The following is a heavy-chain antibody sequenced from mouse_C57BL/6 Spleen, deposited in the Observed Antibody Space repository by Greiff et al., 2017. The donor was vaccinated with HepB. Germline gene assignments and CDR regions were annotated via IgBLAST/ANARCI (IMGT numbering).Heavy chain of an antibody. CDR1: GYTFTSYG. D-gene: IGHD1-1*01. CDR2: IYPRSGNT. CDR3: ARHYYGSRNFDV. Sequence: VQLQESGAELARPGASVKLSCKASGYTFTSYGISWVKQSTGQGLEWIGEIYPRSGNTYYNEKFKGKATLTVDTSSSTAYMQLSSLTSEDSAVYYCARHYYGSRNFDVWGTGTTVTVSS. V-gene: IGHV1-81*01. J-gene: IGHJ1*03.